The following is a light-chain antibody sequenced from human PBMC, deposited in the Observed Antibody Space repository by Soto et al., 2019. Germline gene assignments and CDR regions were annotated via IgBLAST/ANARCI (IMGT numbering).Light chain of an antibody. J-gene: IGKJ5*01. CDR2: DTY. Sequence: EIVMTQSPATLSVSPVERATLSCMASQSISSKLAWYQQKPGQAPRLVIYDTYIRATGIPARFSGSGSGTEFTLTISSLQSEDFGVYYCQQYNNWFSITFGQGTRLEIK. V-gene: IGKV3-15*01. CDR1: QSISSK. CDR3: QQYNNWFSIT.